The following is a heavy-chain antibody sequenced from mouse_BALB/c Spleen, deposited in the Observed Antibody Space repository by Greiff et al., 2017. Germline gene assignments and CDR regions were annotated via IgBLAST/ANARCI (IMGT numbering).Heavy chain of an antibody. CDR1: GYSITSGYY. CDR3: ARGGYQAWFAY. CDR2: ISYDGSN. D-gene: IGHD2-2*01. V-gene: IGHV3-6*02. J-gene: IGHJ3*01. Sequence: EVQLVESGPGLVKPSQSLSLTCSVTGYSITSGYYWNWIRQFPGNKLEWMGYISYDGSNNYNPSLKNRISITRDTSKNQFFLKLNSVTTEDTATYYCARGGYQAWFAYWGQGTLVTVSA.